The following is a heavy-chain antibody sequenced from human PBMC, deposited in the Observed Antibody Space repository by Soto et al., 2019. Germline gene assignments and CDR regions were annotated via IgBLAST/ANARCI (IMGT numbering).Heavy chain of an antibody. D-gene: IGHD1-26*01. V-gene: IGHV3-33*01. J-gene: IGHJ6*02. CDR2: IWYDGSNK. CDR3: ARDIGGSYARSTYYYYYGMDV. Sequence: GGSLRLSCAASGFTFSSYGMHWVRQAPGKGLEWVAVIWYDGSNKYYADSVKGRFTISRDNSKNTLYLQMNSLRAEDTAVYYCARDIGGSYARSTYYYYYGMDVWGQGTTVTVSS. CDR1: GFTFSSYG.